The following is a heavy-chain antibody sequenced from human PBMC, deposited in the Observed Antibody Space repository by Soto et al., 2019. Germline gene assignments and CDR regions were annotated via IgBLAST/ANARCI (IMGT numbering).Heavy chain of an antibody. CDR1: GFPFSSYA. Sequence: EVQLLESGGGLVQPGGSLRLSCVASGFPFSSYAMSWVRQTPGRGLECVSSISSGSNTYYTDSVRGRFTISRDNSKNSLYLQMSSLRADDTGLYYCANASATGKSAGMDVWGQGTTVSVSS. J-gene: IGHJ6*02. V-gene: IGHV3-23*01. D-gene: IGHD7-27*01. CDR3: ANASATGKSAGMDV. CDR2: ISSGSNT.